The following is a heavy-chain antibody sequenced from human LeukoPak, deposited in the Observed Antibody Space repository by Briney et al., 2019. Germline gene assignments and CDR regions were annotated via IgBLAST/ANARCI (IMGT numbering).Heavy chain of an antibody. J-gene: IGHJ4*02. CDR1: EFTFSGYT. CDR3: AKNYYDSSGYFDY. Sequence: GGSLRLSCAASEFTFSGYTMNWVRQAPGKGLEWVSAISGSGGSTYYADSEKGRFTISRDNSKNTLYLQMNSLRAEDTAVYYCAKNYYDSSGYFDYWGQGTLVTVSS. D-gene: IGHD3-22*01. V-gene: IGHV3-23*01. CDR2: ISGSGGST.